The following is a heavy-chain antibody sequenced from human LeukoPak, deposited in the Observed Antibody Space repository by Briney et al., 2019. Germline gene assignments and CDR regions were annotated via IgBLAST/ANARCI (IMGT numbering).Heavy chain of an antibody. D-gene: IGHD6-13*01. J-gene: IGHJ4*02. CDR2: IYSGGST. Sequence: PGGSLRLSCAASGFTVSSNYMSWVRQAPGKGLEWVSVIYSGGSTYYADPVKGRFTISRDNPKNTLYLQMNSLRAEDTAVYYCARGRIAAAGAAFDYWGQGTLVTVSS. CDR1: GFTVSSNY. V-gene: IGHV3-53*01. CDR3: ARGRIAAAGAAFDY.